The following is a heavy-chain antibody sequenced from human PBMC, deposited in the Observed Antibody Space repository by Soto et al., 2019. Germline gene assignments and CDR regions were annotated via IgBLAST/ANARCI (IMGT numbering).Heavy chain of an antibody. Sequence: QVQLVQSGAEVKKPGSSVKVSCKASGGTFSSYAISWLRQAPGQGLDWMGGIIPIFGTANYAQKFQGRVTITADKSTSTAYMELSSLRSEDTAVYYCARAYYDFWSGYLAPGGFDYWGQGTLVTVSS. D-gene: IGHD3-3*01. CDR3: ARAYYDFWSGYLAPGGFDY. CDR2: IIPIFGTA. V-gene: IGHV1-69*06. J-gene: IGHJ4*02. CDR1: GGTFSSYA.